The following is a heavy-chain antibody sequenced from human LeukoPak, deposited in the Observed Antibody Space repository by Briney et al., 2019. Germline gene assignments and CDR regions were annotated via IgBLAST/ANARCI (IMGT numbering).Heavy chain of an antibody. CDR1: GGYIGTSY. Sequence: SETLSLTCTVSGGYIGTSYWSWIRQPPGKGLEWIGYVSYSGNTNYNPSLKSRVTVSVDSSKNQFSLKLSSVTAAHTAVYYCARQLYTSMRPFDYWGQGTLVTVSS. V-gene: IGHV4-59*08. D-gene: IGHD5-18*01. CDR3: ARQLYTSMRPFDY. J-gene: IGHJ4*02. CDR2: VSYSGNT.